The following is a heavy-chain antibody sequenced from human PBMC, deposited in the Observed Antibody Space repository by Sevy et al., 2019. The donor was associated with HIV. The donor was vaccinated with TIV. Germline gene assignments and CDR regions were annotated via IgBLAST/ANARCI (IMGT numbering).Heavy chain of an antibody. CDR3: AKEESDIVVVVAATHGDYEGFYFDY. Sequence: GGSLRLSCAASGFTFSSYGMHWVRQAPGKGLEWVAVISYDGSNKYYADSVKGRFTISRDNSKNTRYLQMNSLRAEDTAVYYCAKEESDIVVVVAATHGDYEGFYFDYWGQGTLVTVSS. J-gene: IGHJ4*02. CDR2: ISYDGSNK. V-gene: IGHV3-30*18. D-gene: IGHD2-15*01. CDR1: GFTFSSYG.